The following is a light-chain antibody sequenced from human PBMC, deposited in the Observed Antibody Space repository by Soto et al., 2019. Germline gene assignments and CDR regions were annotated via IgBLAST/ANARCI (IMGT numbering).Light chain of an antibody. V-gene: IGKV3-20*01. CDR3: QQYGSSSWT. CDR2: GAS. CDR1: QSVTSSY. Sequence: EIVLTQSPGTLSLSPGERVTLSCRASQSVTSSYLAWYQQKPGLAPRLLIYGASSRATGIPDRFTGSGSGTDFTLSISRLEPEDTAVYYCQQYGSSSWTFGQGTKVEIK. J-gene: IGKJ1*01.